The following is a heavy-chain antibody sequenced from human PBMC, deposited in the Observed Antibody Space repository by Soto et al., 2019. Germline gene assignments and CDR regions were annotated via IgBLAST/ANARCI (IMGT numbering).Heavy chain of an antibody. Sequence: GGSLRLSCAASGFTFSSYAMHWVRQAPGKGLEWVAVIPYDGSNKYYADSVKGRFTISRDNSKNTLYLQMNSLRAEDTAVYYCARPPYYYDSSGYDAFDFWGQGTMVTVSS. J-gene: IGHJ3*01. CDR3: ARPPYYYDSSGYDAFDF. CDR2: IPYDGSNK. V-gene: IGHV3-30*04. CDR1: GFTFSSYA. D-gene: IGHD3-22*01.